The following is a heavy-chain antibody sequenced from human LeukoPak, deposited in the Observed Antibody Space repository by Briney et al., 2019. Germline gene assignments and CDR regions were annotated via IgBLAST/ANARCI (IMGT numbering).Heavy chain of an antibody. V-gene: IGHV4-59*01. CDR2: IYYSGST. CDR1: GGSISSYY. CDR3: ARGDGYYYGMDV. J-gene: IGHJ6*02. Sequence: SSETLSLTCTVSGGSISSYYWSWIRQPPGKGLEWIGYIYYSGSTNYNPSLKSRVTISVDTSKNQFSLKLSSVTAADTAVYYCARGDGYYYGMDVWGQGTTVTVSS.